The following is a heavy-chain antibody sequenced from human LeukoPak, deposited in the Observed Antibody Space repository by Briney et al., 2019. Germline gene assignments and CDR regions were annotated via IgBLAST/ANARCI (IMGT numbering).Heavy chain of an antibody. CDR3: AKSRYSGYDNYYYYYYGMDV. CDR1: GFTSSSYA. Sequence: GGSLRLSCAASGFTSSSYAMSCVRQAPGTGLEWVSAISGSGGSTHYADSVKGRFTISRDNSKNTLYLQMNSLRAEDTAVYYCAKSRYSGYDNYYYYYYGMDVWGQGTTVTVSS. D-gene: IGHD5-12*01. J-gene: IGHJ6*02. V-gene: IGHV3-23*01. CDR2: ISGSGGST.